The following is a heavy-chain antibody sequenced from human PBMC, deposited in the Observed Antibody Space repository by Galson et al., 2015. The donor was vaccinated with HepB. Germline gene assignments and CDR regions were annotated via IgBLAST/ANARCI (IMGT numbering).Heavy chain of an antibody. J-gene: IGHJ4*02. CDR2: VSGSGGST. CDR3: AKNSYGGSGIDY. V-gene: IGHV3-23*01. Sequence: SLRLSCAASGFTFSSYAMSWVRQAPGKGLEWVSVVSGSGGSTNYADSVKGRFTISRDNSKNTLYLQMNSLRAEDTAVYYCAKNSYGGSGIDYWGQGTLVTVSS. CDR1: GFTFSSYA. D-gene: IGHD3-10*01.